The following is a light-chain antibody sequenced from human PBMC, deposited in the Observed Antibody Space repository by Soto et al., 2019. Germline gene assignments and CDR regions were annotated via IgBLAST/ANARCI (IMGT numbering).Light chain of an antibody. Sequence: QSALTQSPSASGSPGQSVTISCTGTSSDVGGHNYVSWYQHHPGKAPKLIIYEVTYRPSGVSARFSGSKSGNTASLTVSGLQAEDEADYYCSSKRSSDTLYVFGTGTKLTVL. CDR3: SSKRSSDTLYV. CDR2: EVT. V-gene: IGLV2-14*01. J-gene: IGLJ1*01. CDR1: SSDVGGHNY.